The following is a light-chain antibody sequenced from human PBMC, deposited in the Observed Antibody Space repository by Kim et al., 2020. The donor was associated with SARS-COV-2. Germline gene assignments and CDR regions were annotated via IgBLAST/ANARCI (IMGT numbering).Light chain of an antibody. CDR2: DVN. CDR3: SSYAGSYNWV. J-gene: IGLJ3*02. Sequence: GQSVTISGTGTSGDIGGYDYVSWFQQHPGKAPKLMIYDVNTRPSGIPDRFSGSKSGHTASLTISGLQAEDEADYYCSSYAGSYNWVFGGGTKVTVL. CDR1: SGDIGGYDY. V-gene: IGLV2-11*03.